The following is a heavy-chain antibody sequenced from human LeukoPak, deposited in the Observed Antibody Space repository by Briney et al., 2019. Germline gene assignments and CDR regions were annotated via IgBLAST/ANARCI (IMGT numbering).Heavy chain of an antibody. Sequence: SETLSLTCTVSGDSISSYYWSWIRQPPGKGLEWIGYIYYSGSTNYNPSLKSRVTMSVDTSKNQFSLKLSSVTAADTAVYYCARHIHMSGTCYKYFDYWGQGTLVTVSS. D-gene: IGHD1-26*01. CDR1: GDSISSYY. CDR2: IYYSGST. J-gene: IGHJ4*02. V-gene: IGHV4-59*08. CDR3: ARHIHMSGTCYKYFDY.